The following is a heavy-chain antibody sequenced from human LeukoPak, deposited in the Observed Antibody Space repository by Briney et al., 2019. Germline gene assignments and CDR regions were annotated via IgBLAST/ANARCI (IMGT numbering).Heavy chain of an antibody. D-gene: IGHD2-2*01. CDR1: GFTFSNAW. CDR2: IKSKTDGGTT. V-gene: IGHV3-15*01. J-gene: IGHJ4*02. CDR3: TTDLIVVVPTFDY. Sequence: PGGSLRLSCAASGFTFSNAWMSWVRQAPGKGREWVGRIKSKTDGGTTDYAAPVKGRFTISRDDSKNTLYLQMNSLKTEDTAVYYCTTDLIVVVPTFDYWGQGTLVTVSS.